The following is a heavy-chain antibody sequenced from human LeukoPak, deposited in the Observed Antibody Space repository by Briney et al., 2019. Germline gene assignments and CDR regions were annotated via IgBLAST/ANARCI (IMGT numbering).Heavy chain of an antibody. CDR1: GFTFSTYW. J-gene: IGHJ4*02. V-gene: IGHV3-74*01. CDR2: ISSDGSTT. CDR3: ASRYCSGDICSGDN. D-gene: IGHD2-15*01. Sequence: GGSLRLSCAASGFTFSTYWMHWVRQPPGKGLVWVSRISSDGSTTDYADSVKGRFTISRDNARNTLYLQMNSLRAEDTAVYYCASRYCSGDICSGDNRGQGTLVTVSS.